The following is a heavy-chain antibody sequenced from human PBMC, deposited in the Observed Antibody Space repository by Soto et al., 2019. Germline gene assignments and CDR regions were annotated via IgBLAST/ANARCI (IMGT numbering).Heavy chain of an antibody. Sequence: QVQLVESGGGLVKPGESLRLSSAASGFAFSHYSMTWVRQAPGKGLEWVSYISSSGSYTKYADSLQGRFIVSRDSARNSFFLQMHSLRADDTAVYYCAREQNGRRSLDSWGQGTLVTVSS. J-gene: IGHJ4*02. CDR1: GFAFSHYS. D-gene: IGHD1-26*01. CDR2: ISSSGSYT. CDR3: AREQNGRRSLDS. V-gene: IGHV3-11*06.